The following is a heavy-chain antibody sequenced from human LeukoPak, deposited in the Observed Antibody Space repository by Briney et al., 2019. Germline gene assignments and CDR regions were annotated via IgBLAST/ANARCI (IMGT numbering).Heavy chain of an antibody. D-gene: IGHD3-22*01. CDR2: IYYSGST. CDR1: GGSISSSSYY. J-gene: IGHJ4*02. V-gene: IGHV4-39*01. Sequence: SETLSLTCTVSGGSISSSSYYWGWIRQPPGKGLEWIGSIYYSGSTYYNPSLKSRVTISVDTSKNQFSLKLSSVTAADTAVYYCASLYYYDWYFDYWGQGTLVTVSS. CDR3: ASLYYYDWYFDY.